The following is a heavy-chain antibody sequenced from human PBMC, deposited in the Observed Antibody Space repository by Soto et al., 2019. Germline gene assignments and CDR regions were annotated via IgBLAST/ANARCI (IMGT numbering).Heavy chain of an antibody. CDR2: IFWDDDK. D-gene: IGHD6-19*01. J-gene: IGHJ4*02. Sequence: QITLKESGPPLVKPTQTLTLTCTFSGFSLSSTRVAVGWIRQPPGKALEWLALIFWDDDKRYSPFLKTRLTITKDTSQNQVVLTMTNMDPVDTATYFCAHSVVAGLGYYFDYWGQGTLVTVSS. CDR1: GFSLSSTRVA. V-gene: IGHV2-5*02. CDR3: AHSVVAGLGYYFDY.